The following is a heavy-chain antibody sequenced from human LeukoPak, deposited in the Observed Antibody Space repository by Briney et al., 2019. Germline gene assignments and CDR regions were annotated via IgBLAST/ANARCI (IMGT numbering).Heavy chain of an antibody. V-gene: IGHV1-2*02. J-gene: IGHJ4*02. Sequence: GASVKVSCKASGYTFTGYYMHWVRQAPGQGLEWMGWIYPNSGGTNFAQKFQGRVTMTRDTSISTAYMELSRLRSDDTAVYYCARGGNVLRYFDWYGDWGQGTLVTVSS. CDR1: GYTFTGYY. D-gene: IGHD3-9*01. CDR2: IYPNSGGT. CDR3: ARGGNVLRYFDWYGD.